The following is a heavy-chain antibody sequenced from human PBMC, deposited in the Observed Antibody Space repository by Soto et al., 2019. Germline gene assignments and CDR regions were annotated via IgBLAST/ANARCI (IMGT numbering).Heavy chain of an antibody. CDR1: GGSISTYY. CDR2: IFYSGSS. D-gene: IGHD2-2*01. J-gene: IGHJ4*02. Sequence: SETLSLTCTVSGGSISTYYWNWIRQPPGKGLEWSGYIFYSGSSNYNPSLKSRVTISVDTSKNQFSLKLSSVTAADTAVYYCARYIEFTSRWEYWGQGALGTVSS. V-gene: IGHV4-59*08. CDR3: ARYIEFTSRWEY.